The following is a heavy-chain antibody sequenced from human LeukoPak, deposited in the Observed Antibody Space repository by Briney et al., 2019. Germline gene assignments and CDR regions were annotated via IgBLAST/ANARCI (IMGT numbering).Heavy chain of an antibody. Sequence: GGSLRLSCAASGFTFSSYGMHWVRQAPGKGLEWVAVISYDGSNKYYADSVKGRFTISRDNSKNTLYLQMNSLRAEDTAVYYCAKGFSSWYPLGYWGQGTLVTVSS. D-gene: IGHD6-13*01. V-gene: IGHV3-30*18. CDR3: AKGFSSWYPLGY. J-gene: IGHJ4*02. CDR1: GFTFSSYG. CDR2: ISYDGSNK.